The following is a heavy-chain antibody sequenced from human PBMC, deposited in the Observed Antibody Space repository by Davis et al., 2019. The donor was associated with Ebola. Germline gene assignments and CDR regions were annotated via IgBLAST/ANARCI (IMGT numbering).Heavy chain of an antibody. Sequence: GESLKISCAASGFIFSNCATYWVRQAPGKGLEWVSIIGTGHDTYYADSVKGRFTISRDNSKNTVYMQMHNLRAEDTAVYYCASREVGLHNLYWGEGTLVSVSS. D-gene: IGHD1-26*01. V-gene: IGHV3-23*01. CDR3: ASREVGLHNLY. J-gene: IGHJ4*02. CDR2: IGTGHDT. CDR1: GFIFSNCA.